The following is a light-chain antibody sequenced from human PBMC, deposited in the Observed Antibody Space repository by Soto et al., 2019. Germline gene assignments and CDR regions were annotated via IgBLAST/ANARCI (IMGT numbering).Light chain of an antibody. CDR3: SSYTSSSTVV. CDR2: DVS. Sequence: QSALTQPASVSGSPGQSITISCTGTSSDVGGYNSVSWYQQHPGKAPKLMIYDVSNRPSGVSNRFSGSKSVNTASLTISGLQAEDEADYYCSSYTSSSTVVFGGGTKLT. J-gene: IGLJ2*01. V-gene: IGLV2-14*03. CDR1: SSDVGGYNS.